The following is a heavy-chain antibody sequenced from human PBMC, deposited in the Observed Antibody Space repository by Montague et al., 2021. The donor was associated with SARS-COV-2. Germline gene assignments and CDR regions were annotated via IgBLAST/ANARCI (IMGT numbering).Heavy chain of an antibody. J-gene: IGHJ4*02. CDR1: GFTFSSYA. CDR2: ISYDGSNK. Sequence: SLSLSLSASGFTFSSYAMHWVRQAPGKGLEWVAVISYDGSNKYYADSVKGRFTISRDNSKNTLYLQMNSLRAEDTAVYYCARPSSGSYYNYFDYWGQGTLVTVSS. V-gene: IGHV3-30*04. D-gene: IGHD3-10*01. CDR3: ARPSSGSYYNYFDY.